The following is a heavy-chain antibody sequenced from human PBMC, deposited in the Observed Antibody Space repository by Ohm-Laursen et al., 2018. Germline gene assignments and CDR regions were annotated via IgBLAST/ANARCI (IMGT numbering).Heavy chain of an antibody. D-gene: IGHD5-12*01. CDR3: ARDVAHGGYGFGMDV. Sequence: SLRLSCSASGFSFSTYEMNWVRQAPGKGLAWVSDMSSTGNTIYYAGSVKGRFTISRDNSKNSLYLQMNSLRAEDTAVYYCARDVAHGGYGFGMDVWGQGTTVTVSS. CDR2: MSSTGNTI. CDR1: GFSFSTYE. J-gene: IGHJ6*02. V-gene: IGHV3-48*03.